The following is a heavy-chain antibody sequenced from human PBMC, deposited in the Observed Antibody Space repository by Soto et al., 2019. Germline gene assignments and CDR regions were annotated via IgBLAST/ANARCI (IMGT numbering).Heavy chain of an antibody. CDR3: VSASLGTGELSAFDI. D-gene: IGHD3-10*01. Sequence: ASVKVSCKASGYTFTGYYMHWVRQAPGQGLEWMGWINPNSGGTNYAQKFQGRVTMTRDTSISTAYMELSRLRSDDTAVYYCVSASLGTGELSAFDIWGQGTMVTVSS. CDR2: INPNSGGT. CDR1: GYTFTGYY. V-gene: IGHV1-2*02. J-gene: IGHJ3*02.